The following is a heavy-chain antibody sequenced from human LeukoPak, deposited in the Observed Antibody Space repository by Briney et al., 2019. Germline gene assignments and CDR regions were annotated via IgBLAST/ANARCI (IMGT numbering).Heavy chain of an antibody. CDR2: IYYSGST. J-gene: IGHJ4*02. Sequence: SETLSLTCTVSGGSISSYYWSWIRQPPGKGLEWLGYIYYSGSTNYNPSLKSRVTISVDTSKNQFSLKLSSVTAADTAVYYCARQAGYSSGWYGEFDYWGQGTLVTVSS. CDR1: GGSISSYY. CDR3: ARQAGYSSGWYGEFDY. V-gene: IGHV4-59*08. D-gene: IGHD6-19*01.